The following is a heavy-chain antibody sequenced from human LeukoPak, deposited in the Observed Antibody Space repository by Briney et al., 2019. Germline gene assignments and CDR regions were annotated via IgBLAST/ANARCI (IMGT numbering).Heavy chain of an antibody. V-gene: IGHV3-23*01. CDR1: GFTFSSYG. J-gene: IGHJ6*03. CDR3: ARGGTRTYYYYMDV. CDR2: ISGSGGST. D-gene: IGHD1-7*01. Sequence: GGTLRLSCAASGFTFSSYGMSWVRQAPGKGLEWVSAISGSGGSTYYADSVKGRFTISRDNSKNSLYLQMNSLRGEDTALYYCARGGTRTYYYYMDVWGKGTTVTISS.